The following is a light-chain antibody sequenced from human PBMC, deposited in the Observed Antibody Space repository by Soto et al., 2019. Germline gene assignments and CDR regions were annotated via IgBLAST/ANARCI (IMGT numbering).Light chain of an antibody. J-gene: IGKJ5*01. CDR2: KAS. CDR3: QQYEIYPIT. V-gene: IGKV1-5*03. Sequence: DIQMTQSPSTLSASVGDRVTITCRASQNINSWLAWYQQKPGKAPKLLIYKASSLESGVPSRFSGSGSGTESTLTISSLQPDDFAAYYCQQYEIYPITFGQWTRLEIK. CDR1: QNINSW.